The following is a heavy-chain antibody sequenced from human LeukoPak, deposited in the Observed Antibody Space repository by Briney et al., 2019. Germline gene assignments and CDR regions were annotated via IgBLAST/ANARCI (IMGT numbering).Heavy chain of an antibody. D-gene: IGHD2-15*01. J-gene: IGHJ4*02. V-gene: IGHV4-39*07. CDR1: GGSISSSSYY. CDR3: ARQEDCSGGSCYFYNIRGKFDY. CDR2: IYYSGST. Sequence: SETLSLTCTVSGGSISSSSYYWGWIRQPPGKGLEWIGSIYYSGSTYYNPSLKSRATISVDTSKNQFSLKLSSVTAADTAVYYCARQEDCSGGSCYFYNIRGKFDYWGQGTLVTVSS.